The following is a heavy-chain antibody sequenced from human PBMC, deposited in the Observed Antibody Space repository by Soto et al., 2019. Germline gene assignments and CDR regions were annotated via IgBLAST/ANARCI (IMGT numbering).Heavy chain of an antibody. J-gene: IGHJ4*02. CDR2: ISYDGSNK. V-gene: IGHV3-30*18. CDR1: GFTFSSYG. D-gene: IGHD3-3*01. Sequence: QVQLVESGGGVVQPGRSLRLSCAASGFTFSSYGMHWVSQAPGKGLEWVAVISYDGSNKYYADSVKGRFTISRDNSKNTLYLQMNSLRAEDTAVYYCAKDRITIFGVVIGSFDYWGQGTLVTVSS. CDR3: AKDRITIFGVVIGSFDY.